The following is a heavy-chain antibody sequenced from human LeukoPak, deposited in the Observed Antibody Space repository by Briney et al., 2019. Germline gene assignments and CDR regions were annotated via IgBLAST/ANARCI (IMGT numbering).Heavy chain of an antibody. CDR1: GFTFSSYG. Sequence: GGSLRLSCAASGFTFSSYGMSWVRQAPGKGLEWVSAISGSGGSTYYADSVKGRFTISRDNSKNTLYLQMNSLRAEDTAVYYCANLWFGELSAGDYWGQGTLVTVSS. CDR3: ANLWFGELSAGDY. V-gene: IGHV3-23*01. D-gene: IGHD3-10*01. CDR2: ISGSGGST. J-gene: IGHJ4*02.